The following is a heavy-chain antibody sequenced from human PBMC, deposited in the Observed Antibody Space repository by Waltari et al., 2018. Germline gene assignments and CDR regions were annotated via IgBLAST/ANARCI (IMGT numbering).Heavy chain of an antibody. V-gene: IGHV4-38-2*01. J-gene: IGHJ5*02. CDR3: ARHDFWSGSPYNWFDP. CDR2: IYHSGST. CDR1: GYSISSGYY. D-gene: IGHD3-3*01. Sequence: QVQLQESGPGLVKPSETLSLTCAVSGYSISSGYYWGWIRQPPGKGLEWIGSIYHSGSTNYNPSLKSRVTISVDTSKNQFSLKLSSVTAADTAVYYCARHDFWSGSPYNWFDPWGQGTLVTVSS.